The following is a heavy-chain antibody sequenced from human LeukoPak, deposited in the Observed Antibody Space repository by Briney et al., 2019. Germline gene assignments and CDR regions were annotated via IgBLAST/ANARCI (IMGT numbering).Heavy chain of an antibody. CDR2: IRGNGART. CDR3: AKHQLIYGDSLMDV. D-gene: IGHD4-17*01. V-gene: IGHV3-23*01. Sequence: PGGPLRLSSAASVSTSSDYAMSGVRQAPGKGLEWVSRIRGNGARTDYAASVKGRSTISSDNSKNTVYLQMNSLRGENTAVYYCAKHQLIYGDSLMDVWGQGTTVTVSS. CDR1: VSTSSDYA. J-gene: IGHJ6*02.